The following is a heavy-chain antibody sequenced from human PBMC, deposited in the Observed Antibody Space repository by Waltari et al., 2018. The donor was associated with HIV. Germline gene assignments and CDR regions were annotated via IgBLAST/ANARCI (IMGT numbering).Heavy chain of an antibody. CDR1: DSSITSGYS. J-gene: IGHJ4*02. CDR3: ASTYYDLLEGWYFDF. CDR2: ISHSGTT. V-gene: IGHV4-38-2*02. D-gene: IGHD3-3*01. Sequence: QVQLQESGPGLVKPSETLSLTCSVSDSSITSGYSWGWIRQSPGRGLEWIGNISHSGTTVYSPSLKSRITLFRNTSKNQFFLKLTSATAADTAVYYCASTYYDLLEGWYFDFWGQGRLVTVPS.